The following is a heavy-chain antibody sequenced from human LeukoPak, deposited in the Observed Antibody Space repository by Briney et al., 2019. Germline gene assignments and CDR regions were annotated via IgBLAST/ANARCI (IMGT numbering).Heavy chain of an antibody. Sequence: PGRSLRLSCAASGFTFDDYAMHWVRQAPGKGLEWVSAISGSGGSTYYADSVKGRFTISRDNSKNTLYLQMNSLRAEDTAVYYCAKDLGVVPAASSFDYWGQGTLVTVSS. CDR1: GFTFDDYA. J-gene: IGHJ4*02. CDR3: AKDLGVVPAASSFDY. D-gene: IGHD2-2*01. CDR2: ISGSGGST. V-gene: IGHV3-23*01.